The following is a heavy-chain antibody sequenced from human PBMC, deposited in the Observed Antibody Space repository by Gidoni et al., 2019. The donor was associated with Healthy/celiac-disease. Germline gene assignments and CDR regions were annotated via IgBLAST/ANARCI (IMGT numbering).Heavy chain of an antibody. CDR3: ARDRYYDFWSGHKGAYYYYGMDV. CDR1: GYTFTSYG. Sequence: QVQLVQSGAEGQKPGASVKVSCKASGYTFTSYGISWVRPAPGQGLEWMGWISAYNGNTNYAQKLQVRVTMTTDTSTSTAYMELRSLRSDDTAVYYCARDRYYDFWSGHKGAYYYYGMDVWGQGTTVTVSS. V-gene: IGHV1-18*01. D-gene: IGHD3-3*01. CDR2: ISAYNGNT. J-gene: IGHJ6*02.